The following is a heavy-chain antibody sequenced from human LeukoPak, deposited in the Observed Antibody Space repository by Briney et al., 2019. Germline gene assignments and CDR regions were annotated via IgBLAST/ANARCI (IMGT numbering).Heavy chain of an antibody. V-gene: IGHV3-30*02. CDR3: AKDRIVVVPAASDAFDI. Sequence: GGSLRLSCAASGFTFSSYGMHLVRQAPGKGLEWVAFIRYDGSNKYYADSVKGRFTISRDNSKNTLYLQMNSLRAEDTAVYYCAKDRIVVVPAASDAFDIWGQGTMVTVSS. J-gene: IGHJ3*02. CDR2: IRYDGSNK. CDR1: GFTFSSYG. D-gene: IGHD2-2*01.